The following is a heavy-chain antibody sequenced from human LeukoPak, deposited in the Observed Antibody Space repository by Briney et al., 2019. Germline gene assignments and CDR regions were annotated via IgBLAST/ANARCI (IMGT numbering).Heavy chain of an antibody. CDR1: GFTFSSYE. V-gene: IGHV3-48*03. J-gene: IGHJ6*02. CDR2: ISSSGSTI. D-gene: IGHD3-9*01. CDR3: ARDRYIASYYYYYGMDV. Sequence: GGSPRLSCAASGFTFSSYEMNWVRQAPGKGLEWVSYISSSGSTIYYADSVKGRFTISRDNAKNSLYLQMNSLRAEDTAVYYCARDRYIASYYYYYGMDVWGRGTTVTVSS.